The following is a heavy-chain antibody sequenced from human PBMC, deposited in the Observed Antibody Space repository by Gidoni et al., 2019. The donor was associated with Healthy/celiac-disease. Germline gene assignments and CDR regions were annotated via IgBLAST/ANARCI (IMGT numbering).Heavy chain of an antibody. Sequence: EVQLVESGVGLVQPGGFLILSCAASGFTSRLSWMTWFRQAPGQGLEGVANLKQDGRERYYGDSVKGQFTNSRDNAKNSLYLQMNSLRAEETAVYYCARCVVVVPAPSRYYYYGMDVWGQGTTVTVSS. D-gene: IGHD2-2*01. V-gene: IGHV3-7*03. CDR3: ARCVVVVPAPSRYYYYGMDV. CDR1: GFTSRLSW. CDR2: LKQDGRER. J-gene: IGHJ6*02.